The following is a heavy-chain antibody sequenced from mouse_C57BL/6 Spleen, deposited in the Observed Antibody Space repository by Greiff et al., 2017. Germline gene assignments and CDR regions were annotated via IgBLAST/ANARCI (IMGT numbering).Heavy chain of an antibody. CDR2: IDPEDGET. CDR3: ARESNPPYFDY. V-gene: IGHV14-2*01. D-gene: IGHD2-5*01. CDR1: GFNIKDYY. Sequence: EVQLQQSGAELVKPGASVKLSCKASGFNIKDYYMHWVKQRTEQGLEWIGRIDPEDGETNYAPKFQGKATITADTSSNTAYLQLSSLTSEDTAVYFCARESNPPYFDYWGQGTTLTVSS. J-gene: IGHJ2*01.